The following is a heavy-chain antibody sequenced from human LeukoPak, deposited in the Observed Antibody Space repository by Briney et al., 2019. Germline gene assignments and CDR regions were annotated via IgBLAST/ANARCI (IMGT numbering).Heavy chain of an antibody. V-gene: IGHV4-39*07. CDR3: ARDSSSSGWFDP. J-gene: IGHJ5*02. Sequence: SETLSPTCTVSGGSISSSSYYWGWIRQPPGKGLEWIGSIYYSGSTYYNPSLKSRVTISVDTSKNQFSLKLSSVTAADTAVYYCARDSSSSGWFDPWGQGTLVTVSS. D-gene: IGHD6-6*01. CDR2: IYYSGST. CDR1: GGSISSSSYY.